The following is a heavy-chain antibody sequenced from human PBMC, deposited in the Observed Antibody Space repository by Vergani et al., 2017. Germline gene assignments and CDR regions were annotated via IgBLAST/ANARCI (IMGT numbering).Heavy chain of an antibody. CDR1: GDSISSNNC. V-gene: IGHV4-4*03. CDR3: ATIGYRRWGYYFDY. J-gene: IGHJ4*02. Sequence: QVQLQESGPGLVKPPGTLSLTCAVPGDSISSNNCWTWVPQPPGKGLEWIGEFCHTEDTKYSPSLKSRVTVSVDEARNLFSLRLNAVTAAETAVYYCATIGYRRWGYYFDYWGQGILVIVSS. CDR2: FCHTEDT. D-gene: IGHD3-16*01.